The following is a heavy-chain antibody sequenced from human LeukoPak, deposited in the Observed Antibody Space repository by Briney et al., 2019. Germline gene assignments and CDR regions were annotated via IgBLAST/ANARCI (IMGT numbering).Heavy chain of an antibody. CDR3: ARELAA. CDR1: GFTFSSYA. D-gene: IGHD6-13*01. Sequence: HPGGSLRLSCAASGFTFSSYAMSWVRQAPGKGLEWVAAIWPDGSNKYYANSVKGRFTISRDNSKNTLYLQMNSLRGDDTAIYYCARELAAWGQGTLVTVSS. V-gene: IGHV3-33*08. CDR2: IWPDGSNK. J-gene: IGHJ4*02.